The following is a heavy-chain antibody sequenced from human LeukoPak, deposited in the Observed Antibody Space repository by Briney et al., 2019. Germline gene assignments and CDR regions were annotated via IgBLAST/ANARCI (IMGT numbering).Heavy chain of an antibody. CDR3: AKENWVYNWKYDSSGSGITY. CDR1: GFTFSSYG. Sequence: PGGSLRLSCAASGFTFSSYGMSWVRQAPGKGLEWVSTISGGGGSTYFADSVKGRFTISRDNSNNTLYLQMTSLRAEDTAVYYCAKENWVYNWKYDSSGSGITYWGQGTLVTVSS. D-gene: IGHD3-22*01. V-gene: IGHV3-23*01. CDR2: ISGGGGST. J-gene: IGHJ4*02.